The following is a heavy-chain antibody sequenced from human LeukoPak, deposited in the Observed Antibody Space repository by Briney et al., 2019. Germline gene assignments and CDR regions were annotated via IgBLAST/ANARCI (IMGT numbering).Heavy chain of an antibody. Sequence: ASVKVSCKVSGYTLTELSMHWVRQAPGKGLEWMGGFDPEDGETIYAQKFQGRVTMTEDTSTDTAYMELRSLRSDDTAVYYCARGWFGELPNLRYYYGMDVWGQGTTVTVSS. CDR1: GYTLTELS. CDR3: ARGWFGELPNLRYYYGMDV. J-gene: IGHJ6*02. CDR2: FDPEDGET. V-gene: IGHV1-24*01. D-gene: IGHD3-10*01.